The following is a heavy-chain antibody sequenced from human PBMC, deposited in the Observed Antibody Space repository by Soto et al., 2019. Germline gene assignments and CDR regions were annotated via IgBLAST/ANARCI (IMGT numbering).Heavy chain of an antibody. V-gene: IGHV3-23*01. Sequence: PGGSLRLSCGASGVTFSTHAMSWVRQGPGMGLEWTSTISGNGETTYYADSVKGRFTISRDNSKNTLYLQMNSLRAEDTAIYYCVKDWSGDKCPCMDVWGQGTTVTVFS. CDR2: ISGNGETT. CDR1: GVTFSTHA. J-gene: IGHJ6*02. CDR3: VKDWSGDKCPCMDV. D-gene: IGHD3-3*01.